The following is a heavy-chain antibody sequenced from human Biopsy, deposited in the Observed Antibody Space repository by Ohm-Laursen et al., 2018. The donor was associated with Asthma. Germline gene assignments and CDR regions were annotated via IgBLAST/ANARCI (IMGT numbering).Heavy chain of an antibody. Sequence: SLRLSCAASGLTFSDYYMSWIRQAPGKGLEWVSYISSSGSTIYYADSVKGRFTLSRDNAKNSLYLQMNSLRAEDTAVYYCARDREVYGSGIGALYYYYYYGMDVWGQGTTVTVSS. J-gene: IGHJ6*02. D-gene: IGHD3-10*01. CDR1: GLTFSDYY. V-gene: IGHV3-11*01. CDR3: ARDREVYGSGIGALYYYYYYGMDV. CDR2: ISSSGSTI.